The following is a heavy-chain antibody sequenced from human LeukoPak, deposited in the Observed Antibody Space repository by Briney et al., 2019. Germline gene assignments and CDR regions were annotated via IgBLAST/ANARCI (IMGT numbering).Heavy chain of an antibody. CDR3: ARDQEAVAGTQDY. V-gene: IGHV3-21*01. CDR1: GFTFSSYS. Sequence: PGGSLRLSCAASGFTFSSYSMNWVRQAPGKGLEWVSSISSSSSYIYYADSVKGRFTISRDNAKNSLYLQTNSLRAEDTAVYYCARDQEAVAGTQDYWGQGTLVTVSS. CDR2: ISSSSSYI. J-gene: IGHJ4*02. D-gene: IGHD6-19*01.